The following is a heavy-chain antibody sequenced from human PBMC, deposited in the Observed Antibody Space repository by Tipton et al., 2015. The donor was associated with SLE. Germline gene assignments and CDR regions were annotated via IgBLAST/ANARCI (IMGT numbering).Heavy chain of an antibody. CDR2: IYYSGST. D-gene: IGHD1-7*01. CDR1: GGSISSYY. V-gene: IGHV4-59*01. J-gene: IGHJ2*01. CDR3: ARSGSVGITGTTPLYWYFDL. Sequence: LRLSCTVSGGSISSYYWSWIRQPPGKGLEWIGYIYYSGSTNYNPSLKSRVTTSVDTSKNQFSLKLSSVTAADTAVYYCARSGSVGITGTTPLYWYFDLWGRSTLVTVSS.